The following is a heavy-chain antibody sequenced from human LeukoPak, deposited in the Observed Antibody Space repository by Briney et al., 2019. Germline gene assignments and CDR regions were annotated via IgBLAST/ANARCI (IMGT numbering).Heavy chain of an antibody. J-gene: IGHJ4*02. Sequence: GRSLRLSCAASGFTFNSYGMHWVRQAPGKGLEWVAMISYDGSNKYYADSVKGRFTISRDNSKNTLYLQMSSLRAEDTAVYYCAKDRIAAAYYFDYWGQGTLVTASS. V-gene: IGHV3-30*18. CDR1: GFTFNSYG. CDR2: ISYDGSNK. CDR3: AKDRIAAAYYFDY. D-gene: IGHD6-25*01.